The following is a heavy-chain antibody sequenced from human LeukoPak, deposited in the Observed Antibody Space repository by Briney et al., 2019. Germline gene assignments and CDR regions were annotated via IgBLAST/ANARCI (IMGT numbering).Heavy chain of an antibody. CDR1: GGSISSYY. D-gene: IGHD3-22*01. V-gene: IGHV4-59*01. CDR3: AREYDPGGYQQYHDAFDI. Sequence: SETLSLTCTVSGGSISSYYWSWIRQPPGKGLEWIGYIYYSGSTNYSPSLKSRVTISVDTSKNQFSLKLSSVTAADTAVYYCAREYDPGGYQQYHDAFDIWGQGTMVTVSS. J-gene: IGHJ3*02. CDR2: IYYSGST.